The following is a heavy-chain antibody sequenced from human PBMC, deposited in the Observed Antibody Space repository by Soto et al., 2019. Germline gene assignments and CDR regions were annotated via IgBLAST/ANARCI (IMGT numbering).Heavy chain of an antibody. CDR1: GGSISSGGYS. Sequence: SETLSLTCAVSGGSISSGGYSWSWIRQSPGKGLEWIGYIYHSGSTYYNPSLKSRVTISVDRSKNQFSLKLSSVTAADTAVYYCARVRGGFYDFWSGYDAFDIWGQGTMVTVSS. D-gene: IGHD3-3*01. V-gene: IGHV4-30-2*06. J-gene: IGHJ3*02. CDR3: ARVRGGFYDFWSGYDAFDI. CDR2: IYHSGST.